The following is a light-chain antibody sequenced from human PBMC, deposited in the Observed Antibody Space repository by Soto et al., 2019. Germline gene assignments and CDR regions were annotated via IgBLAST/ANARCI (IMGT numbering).Light chain of an antibody. Sequence: DIQMTQSPSTLSASVGDRVTMTCRASQSVSYCLAWYQQKPGRAPKLLIYDASSLQSGVPSRFSGTGSGTDFTLTINSLQPDDFATYYCQQCESDSPVTFGGGTKVDIK. CDR3: QQCESDSPVT. CDR2: DAS. CDR1: QSVSYC. J-gene: IGKJ4*01. V-gene: IGKV1-5*01.